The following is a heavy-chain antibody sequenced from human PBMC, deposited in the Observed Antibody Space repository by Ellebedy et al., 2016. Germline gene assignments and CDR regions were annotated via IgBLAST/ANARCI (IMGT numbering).Heavy chain of an antibody. CDR1: GYTLTTYG. CDR3: ARELVPAAGMEGFDP. CDR2: INPDNGNT. V-gene: IGHV1-3*01. Sequence: ASVKVSCKASGYTLTTYGIHWVRQAPGQRLEWMGWINPDNGNTRYSQKFQGRVTITSDTSATTAYMEMSSLESEDTAVYYCARELVPAAGMEGFDPWGQGTLVTVSS. D-gene: IGHD2-2*01. J-gene: IGHJ5*02.